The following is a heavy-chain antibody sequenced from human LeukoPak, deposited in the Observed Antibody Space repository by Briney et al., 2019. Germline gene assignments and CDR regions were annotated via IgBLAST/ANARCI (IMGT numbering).Heavy chain of an antibody. CDR2: IKQDGSEK. CDR1: GFTFSSYW. Sequence: GGSLRLSCAASGFTFSSYWMSWVRQAPGKGLEWVAHIKQDGSEKYYVDSVKGRFTISRDNAKNSLYLQMNSLRAEDTAVYYCAREGYDSSGYYPTDYWGQGTLVTVSS. V-gene: IGHV3-7*01. J-gene: IGHJ4*02. CDR3: AREGYDSSGYYPTDY. D-gene: IGHD3-22*01.